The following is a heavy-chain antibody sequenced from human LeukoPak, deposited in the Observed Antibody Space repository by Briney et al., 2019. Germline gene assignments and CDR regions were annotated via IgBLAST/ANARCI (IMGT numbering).Heavy chain of an antibody. Sequence: SVKVPCKASGGTFSSYAISWVRQAPGQGLEWMGGIIPIFGTANYAQKLQGRVTMTTDTSTSTAYMGLRSLRSDDTAVYYCARDPQSSHYYDSSGYDIWGQGTMVTVSS. CDR3: ARDPQSSHYYDSSGYDI. J-gene: IGHJ3*02. D-gene: IGHD3-22*01. CDR1: GGTFSSYA. CDR2: IIPIFGTA. V-gene: IGHV1-69*05.